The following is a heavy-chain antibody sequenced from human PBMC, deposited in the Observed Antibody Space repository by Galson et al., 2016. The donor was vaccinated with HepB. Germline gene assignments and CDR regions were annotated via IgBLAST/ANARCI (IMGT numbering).Heavy chain of an antibody. CDR2: IWQDGSNT. CDR1: GFTFSNYA. D-gene: IGHD2-8*02. J-gene: IGHJ3*01. CDR3: VRDGCLGYCTGGICSSAGFEL. V-gene: IGHV3-33*01. Sequence: SLRLSCAGSGFTFSNYAIHWVRQAPGKGLEWVSLIWQDGSNTFKGESVKGRFTISRDNSKKTVFLQLNSLRPEDTAVYYCVRDGCLGYCTGGICSSAGFELWGHGTMVTVS.